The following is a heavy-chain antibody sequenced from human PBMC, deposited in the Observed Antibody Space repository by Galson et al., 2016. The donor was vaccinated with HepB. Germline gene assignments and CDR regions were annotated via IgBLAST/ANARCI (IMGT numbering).Heavy chain of an antibody. CDR3: ARDRGLQGAAAGDCVDY. V-gene: IGHV3-30*04. J-gene: IGHJ4*02. CDR1: GFTFSYHA. D-gene: IGHD6-13*01. Sequence: SLRLSCAASGFTFSYHALHWVRQAPGKGLEWVAVISYDGSNKQYADSVKGRFTIARDNSKNTVYLQMSSLRAEDTAVYYCARDRGLQGAAAGDCVDYWGQGTLVTVSS. CDR2: ISYDGSNK.